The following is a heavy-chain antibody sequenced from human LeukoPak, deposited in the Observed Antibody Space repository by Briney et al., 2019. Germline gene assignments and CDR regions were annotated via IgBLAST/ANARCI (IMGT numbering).Heavy chain of an antibody. J-gene: IGHJ4*02. CDR2: IYYSGST. D-gene: IGHD6-19*01. V-gene: IGHV4-59*08. CDR1: GGSISSYY. Sequence: PSETLSLTCTVSGGSISSYYWSWIRQPPGKGLEWIGYIYYSGSTNYNPSLKSRVTTSVDTSKNQFSLKLSSVTAADTAVYYCARRAYSSGWYGGFDYWGQGTLVTVSS. CDR3: ARRAYSSGWYGGFDY.